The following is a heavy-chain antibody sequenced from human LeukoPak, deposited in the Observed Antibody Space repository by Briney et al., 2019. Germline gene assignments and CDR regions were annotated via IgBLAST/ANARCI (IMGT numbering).Heavy chain of an antibody. V-gene: IGHV4-61*01. J-gene: IGHJ4*02. CDR2: SYYSGAT. D-gene: IGHD1-26*01. Sequence: PSETLSLTCTVSGDPISTNNNYKWSWIRQTPGKGLEWIGYSYYSGATNYNLTLKSRITISVDTSKNQFSLKLSFVTAADTALYYCAREYSAFDYWGQGTLVTVSS. CDR1: GDPISTNNNYK. CDR3: AREYSAFDY.